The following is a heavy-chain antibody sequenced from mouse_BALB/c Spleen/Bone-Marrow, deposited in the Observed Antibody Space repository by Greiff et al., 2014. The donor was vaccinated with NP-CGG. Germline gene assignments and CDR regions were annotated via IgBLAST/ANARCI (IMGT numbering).Heavy chain of an antibody. CDR2: IDPSDSYT. J-gene: IGHJ2*01. CDR3: SREDGNHDFDY. Sequence: QVQLQQPGAELVKPGASVKMSCKASGYTFTSYWMHWVKQRPGHGLEWIGLIDPSDSYTSYNQNFKGKATLTVDTSSNTAYMQLSSLTSEDSAVYYCSREDGNHDFDYWGQGTTLAVSS. V-gene: IGHV1S127*01. D-gene: IGHD2-3*01. CDR1: GYTFTSYW.